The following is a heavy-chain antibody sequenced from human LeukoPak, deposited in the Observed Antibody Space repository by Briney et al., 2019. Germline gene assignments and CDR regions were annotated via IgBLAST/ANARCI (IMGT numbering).Heavy chain of an antibody. D-gene: IGHD6-13*01. CDR1: GFTFSSYW. Sequence: GGSLRLSCAASGFTFSSYWMHWVRQAPGKGLVWVSRINSDGSSTSYADSVKGRFTISRDNAKNTLYLQMNSLRAEDTAVYYCARVGIAAAGTNFDYWGQGTLVTVSS. J-gene: IGHJ4*02. V-gene: IGHV3-74*01. CDR3: ARVGIAAAGTNFDY. CDR2: INSDGSST.